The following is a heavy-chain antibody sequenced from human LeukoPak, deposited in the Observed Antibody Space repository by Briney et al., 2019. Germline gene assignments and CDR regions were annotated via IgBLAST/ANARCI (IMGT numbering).Heavy chain of an antibody. D-gene: IGHD2-2*01. CDR2: IKSKADGGTA. V-gene: IGHV3-15*01. J-gene: IGHJ3*02. CDR1: GFTLRNAW. CDR3: TNRTSAEGFDI. Sequence: GGSLRLSCAASGFTLRNAWMNWVRQAPGKGLEWLGRIKSKADGGTADYAAPVKGRITISRDDSKNTLYLQVNSLRTDDTALYYCTNRTSAEGFDIWGQGTMLTISS.